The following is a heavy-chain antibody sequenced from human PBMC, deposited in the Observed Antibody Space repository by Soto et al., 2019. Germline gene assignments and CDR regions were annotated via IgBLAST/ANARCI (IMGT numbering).Heavy chain of an antibody. J-gene: IGHJ3*02. CDR3: THDWTFEYDNVI. D-gene: IGHD3-22*01. CDR2: IKSNGSGGTI. CDR1: GFKCSDAW. Sequence: EEQLVESGGGLVKPGGSLRLSCAGAGFKCSDAWMNWVRQAPGKGLEWVGRIKSNGSGGTIDYAAPVKGRCIISRDDSKRTLFLQMNSLKIDDTAVYYCTHDWTFEYDNVIWGQGTMVTVSS. V-gene: IGHV3-15*07.